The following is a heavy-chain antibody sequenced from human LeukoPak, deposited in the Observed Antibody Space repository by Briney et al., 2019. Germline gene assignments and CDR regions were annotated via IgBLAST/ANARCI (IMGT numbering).Heavy chain of an antibody. CDR2: IKQDGSEK. Sequence: GGSLRLSCAASGFTFSSYSMSWVRQAPGKGLEWVANIKQDGSEKHYVDSVKGRFTISRDNAKNSLYLQMNSLRAEDTAVYYCATDSRIVGATGASDIWGQGTMVTVSS. J-gene: IGHJ3*02. V-gene: IGHV3-7*01. CDR1: GFTFSSYS. CDR3: ATDSRIVGATGASDI. D-gene: IGHD1-26*01.